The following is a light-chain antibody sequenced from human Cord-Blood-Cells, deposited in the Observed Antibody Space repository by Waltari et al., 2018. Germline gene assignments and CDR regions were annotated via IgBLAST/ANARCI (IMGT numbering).Light chain of an antibody. CDR3: AAWDDSLNGWV. CDR2: SNN. Sequence: QSVLPQPPSASGTPGQRVTFSWSGSSSNIGSNTANWYQQLPGTAPKLLIYSNNQRPSGVPDRFSGSKSGTSASLAISGLQSEDEADYYCAAWDDSLNGWVFGGGTKLTVL. CDR1: SSNIGSNT. J-gene: IGLJ3*02. V-gene: IGLV1-44*01.